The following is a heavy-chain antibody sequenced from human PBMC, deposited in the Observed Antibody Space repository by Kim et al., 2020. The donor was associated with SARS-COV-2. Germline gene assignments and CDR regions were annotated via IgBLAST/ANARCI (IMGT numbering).Heavy chain of an antibody. V-gene: IGHV3-23*01. D-gene: IGHD4-17*01. J-gene: IGHJ6*02. Sequence: GGSLRLSCAASGFTFSSYAMSWVRQAPGKGLEWVSAISGSGGSTYYADSVKGRFTISRDNSKNTLYLQMNSLRAEDTAVYYGAKGPHYGDYPFMDVWGQGTTVTVSS. CDR1: GFTFSSYA. CDR2: ISGSGGST. CDR3: AKGPHYGDYPFMDV.